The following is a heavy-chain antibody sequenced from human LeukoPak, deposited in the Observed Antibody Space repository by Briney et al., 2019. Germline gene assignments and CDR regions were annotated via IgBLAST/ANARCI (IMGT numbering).Heavy chain of an antibody. CDR1: GVSISSGDYY. V-gene: IGHV4-30-4*01. J-gene: IGHJ4*02. Sequence: KASETLSLTCTVSGVSISSGDYYWSWIRQPPGKGLEWIGYIYYSGSTYYNPSLKSRVTISVDTSKNQFSLKLSSVTAADTAVYYCARGSYSYGIDYWGQGTLVTVSS. CDR3: ARGSYSYGIDY. CDR2: IYYSGST. D-gene: IGHD5-18*01.